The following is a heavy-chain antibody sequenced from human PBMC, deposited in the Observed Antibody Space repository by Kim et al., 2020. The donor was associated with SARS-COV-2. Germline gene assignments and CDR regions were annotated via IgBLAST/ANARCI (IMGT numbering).Heavy chain of an antibody. V-gene: IGHV3-11*04. Sequence: YADSVKGRFTISRDNAKNSLYLQMNSLRAEDTAVYYCARLGRGYSGYVAYWGQGTLVTVSS. J-gene: IGHJ4*02. D-gene: IGHD5-12*01. CDR3: ARLGRGYSGYVAY.